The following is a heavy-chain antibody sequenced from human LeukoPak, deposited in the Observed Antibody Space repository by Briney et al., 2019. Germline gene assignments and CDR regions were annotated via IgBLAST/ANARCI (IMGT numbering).Heavy chain of an antibody. J-gene: IGHJ4*02. CDR2: IHCTGIT. Sequence: PSETLSLTCTVSGGSISSNNYYCVWFRQPPGKSLEWIGSIHCTGITYQNPSLKSRVTISVDTSNNQFSLRLTSVTAADTAVYYCARTGFRVRRVISYCDYWGQGTLVTV. CDR1: GGSISSNNYY. CDR3: ARTGFRVRRVISYCDY. V-gene: IGHV4-39*01. D-gene: IGHD3-10*01.